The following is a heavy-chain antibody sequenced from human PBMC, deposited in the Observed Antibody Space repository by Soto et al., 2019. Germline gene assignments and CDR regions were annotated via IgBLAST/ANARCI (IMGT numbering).Heavy chain of an antibody. CDR2: IYPGDSDT. CDR3: PRHISNFRYYYSAMDV. V-gene: IGHV5-51*01. D-gene: IGHD4-4*01. J-gene: IGHJ6*02. Sequence: GESLKISCKGSGYTFTDYWIGWVRQLPGKGLEWMGIIYPGDSDTRYSPSFQGHVTITVDKSINTAYLQWNTLRASDTAMYSCPRHISNFRYYYSAMDVWGQGTTVTVSS. CDR1: GYTFTDYW.